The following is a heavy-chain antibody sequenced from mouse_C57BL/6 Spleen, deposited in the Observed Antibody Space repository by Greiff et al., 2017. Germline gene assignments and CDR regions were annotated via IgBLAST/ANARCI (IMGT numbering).Heavy chain of an antibody. D-gene: IGHD1-1*01. CDR3: ARRGDGSSLWFAY. CDR2: IHPNSGST. CDR1: GYTFTSYW. Sequence: QVQLQQPGAELVKPGASVKLSCKASGYTFTSYWMHWVTQRPGQGLAWIGMIHPNSGSTNYNEKFKRKATLTVDKSSSTAYMQLSSLTSEDSAVYYCARRGDGSSLWFAYWGQGTLVTVSA. J-gene: IGHJ3*01. V-gene: IGHV1-64*01.